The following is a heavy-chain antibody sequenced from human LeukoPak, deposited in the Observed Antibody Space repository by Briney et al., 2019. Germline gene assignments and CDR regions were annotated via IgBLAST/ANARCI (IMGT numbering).Heavy chain of an antibody. D-gene: IGHD6-19*01. V-gene: IGHV1-69*05. CDR2: IIPIFGTA. CDR3: ARAGYSSGRYEGDAFDI. Sequence: SVKVSCKASGGTFSSYAISWVRQAPGQGLEWMGGIIPIFGTANYAQKFQGRVTITTDESTSTAYMELGSLRSEDTAVYYCARAGYSSGRYEGDAFDIWGQGTMVTVSS. CDR1: GGTFSSYA. J-gene: IGHJ3*02.